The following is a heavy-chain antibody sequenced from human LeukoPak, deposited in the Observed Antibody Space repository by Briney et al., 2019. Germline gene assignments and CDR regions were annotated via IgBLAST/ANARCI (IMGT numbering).Heavy chain of an antibody. D-gene: IGHD1-1*01. V-gene: IGHV4-61*01. Sequence: ASETLSLTCAVSGYSISSGYYWGWIRQPPGKGLEWIGYIYYSGSTNYNPSLKSRVTISVDTSKNQFSLKLSSVTAADTAVYYCASSPNWASLDYWGQGTLVTVSS. J-gene: IGHJ4*02. CDR2: IYYSGST. CDR1: GYSISSGYY. CDR3: ASSPNWASLDY.